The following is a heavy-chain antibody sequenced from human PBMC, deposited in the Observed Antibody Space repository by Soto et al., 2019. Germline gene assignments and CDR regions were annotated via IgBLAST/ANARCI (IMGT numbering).Heavy chain of an antibody. V-gene: IGHV4-38-2*01. CDR2: IYHSGST. Sequence: PSETLSLTCAVSGYSISSGYYWGWVRQPPGKGLEWIGSIYHSGSTYYNPSLKSRVTISVDTSKNQFSLKLSSVTAADTAVYYCARVRGITGTSGMDVWGQGTTVTVSS. CDR3: ARVRGITGTSGMDV. J-gene: IGHJ6*02. D-gene: IGHD1-20*01. CDR1: GYSISSGYY.